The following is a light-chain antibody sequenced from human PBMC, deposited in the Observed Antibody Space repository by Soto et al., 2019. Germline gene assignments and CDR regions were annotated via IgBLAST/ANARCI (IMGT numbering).Light chain of an antibody. J-gene: IGKJ2*01. CDR1: QSVSNIH. Sequence: EIVLTQSPGTLSLSPGEKASLPCRASQSVSNIHLAWYQQKPGQAPRLLIYGASSRAAGIPDRFSGSGSGTDFTLTISRLEPADFAVYYCQHYGDSQYTFGQGTELEIK. CDR3: QHYGDSQYT. V-gene: IGKV3-20*01. CDR2: GAS.